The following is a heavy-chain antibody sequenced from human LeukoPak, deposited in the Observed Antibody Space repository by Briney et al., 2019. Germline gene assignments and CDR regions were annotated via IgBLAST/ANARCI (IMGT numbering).Heavy chain of an antibody. CDR1: GYTLTELS. CDR3: AREVLGATLYY. J-gene: IGHJ4*02. D-gene: IGHD1-26*01. CDR2: FDPEDGET. V-gene: IGHV1-24*01. Sequence: ASVKVSCKVSGYTLTELSMHWVRQAPGKGLEWMGGFDPEDGETIYAQKFQGRVTMTRDTSISTAYMELSRLRSDDTAVYYCAREVLGATLYYWGQGTLVTVSS.